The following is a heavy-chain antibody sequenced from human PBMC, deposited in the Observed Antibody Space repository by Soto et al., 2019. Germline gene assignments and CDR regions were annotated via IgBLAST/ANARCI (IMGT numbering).Heavy chain of an antibody. CDR1: GGSISSYY. V-gene: IGHV4-59*08. CDR3: ASTPLGYCSGGSCYSTRGGFDY. D-gene: IGHD2-15*01. Sequence: SETLSLTCTVSGGSISSYYWSWIRQPPGKGLEWIGYIYYSGSTNYNPSLKSRVTISVDTSKNQFSLKLSSVTAADTAVYYCASTPLGYCSGGSCYSTRGGFDYWGQGTLVTVSS. CDR2: IYYSGST. J-gene: IGHJ4*02.